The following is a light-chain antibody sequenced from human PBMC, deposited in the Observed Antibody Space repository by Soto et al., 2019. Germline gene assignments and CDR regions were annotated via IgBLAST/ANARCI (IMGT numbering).Light chain of an antibody. CDR2: DAS. J-gene: IGKJ5*01. CDR1: QSVRSER. Sequence: EIVLKQSPDTLSLSTGERATLSCRASQSVRSERLAWYQQKRGQAPTLLIFDASSRASGTPERFSGSGSGTDFTLTISRLEPEDFAVYYCQEYDGAPPITFGLGTRLEIK. V-gene: IGKV3-20*01. CDR3: QEYDGAPPIT.